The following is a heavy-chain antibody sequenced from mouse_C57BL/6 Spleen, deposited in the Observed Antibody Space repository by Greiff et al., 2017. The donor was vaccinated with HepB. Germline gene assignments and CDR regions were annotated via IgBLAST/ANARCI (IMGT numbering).Heavy chain of an antibody. CDR1: GYTFTSYW. CDR2: INPSSGYT. Sequence: QVHVKQSGAELAKPGASVKLSCKASGYTFTSYWMHWVKQRPGQGLEWIGYINPSSGYTKYNQKFKDKATLTADKSSSTAYMQLSSLTYEDSAVYYCARQRDSNYFDYWGQGTTLTVSS. V-gene: IGHV1-7*01. J-gene: IGHJ2*01. CDR3: ARQRDSNYFDY. D-gene: IGHD2-5*01.